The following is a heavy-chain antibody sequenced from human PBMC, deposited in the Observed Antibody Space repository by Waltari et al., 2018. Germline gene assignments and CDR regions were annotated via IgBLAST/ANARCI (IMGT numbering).Heavy chain of an antibody. J-gene: IGHJ4*02. CDR3: ARRTS. Sequence: DVQMLESGGGLVQPGGSLRLSCEASGFAFSNYAMFWVRQTPGKGLALVSGISATGSSTYNADSVRGRFTISRDNSKSTLFLQINGLRTDDTAVYYCARRTSWGRGTLVTVSS. V-gene: IGHV3-23*01. CDR2: ISATGSST. CDR1: GFAFSNYA.